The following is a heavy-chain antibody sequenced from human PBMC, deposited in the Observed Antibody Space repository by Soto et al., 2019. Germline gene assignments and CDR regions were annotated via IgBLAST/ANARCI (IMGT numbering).Heavy chain of an antibody. CDR3: ARHEYRGFVDRFDY. CDR1: GASIKSGDNF. Sequence: SETLSLTCSVSGASIKSGDNFWTWIRQRPGKGLEWIGYIYRDGATYYNPSLKSRVSLSVDTSKNEFSLRVTSVTAADTAIYYCARHEYRGFVDRFDYWGRGTLVTVSS. V-gene: IGHV4-31*02. J-gene: IGHJ4*02. D-gene: IGHD5-12*01. CDR2: IYRDGAT.